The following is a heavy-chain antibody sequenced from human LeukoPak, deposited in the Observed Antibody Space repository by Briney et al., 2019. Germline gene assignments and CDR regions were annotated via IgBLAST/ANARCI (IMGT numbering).Heavy chain of an antibody. J-gene: IGHJ5*02. CDR2: IYHSGST. CDR1: GGSISSYY. D-gene: IGHD6-13*01. CDR3: ARDIAAAGPDNWFDP. V-gene: IGHV4-59*12. Sequence: SETLSLTCTVSGGSISSYYWSWIRQPPGKGLEWIGYIYHSGSTYYNPSLKSRVTTSVDRSKNQFSLKLSSVTAADTAVYYCARDIAAAGPDNWFDPWGQGTLVTVSS.